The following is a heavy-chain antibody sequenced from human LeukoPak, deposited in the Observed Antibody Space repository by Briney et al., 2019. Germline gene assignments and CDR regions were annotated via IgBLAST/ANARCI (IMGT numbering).Heavy chain of an antibody. CDR1: GGTFSSYA. D-gene: IGHD4-23*01. CDR3: AREGNGGRPRFDY. Sequence: GASVKVSCKASGGTFSSYAISWVRQAPGQGLEWMGGIIPIFGTASYAQKFQGRVTITADKSTSTAYMELSSLRSEDTAVYYCAREGNGGRPRFDYWGQGTLVTVSS. V-gene: IGHV1-69*06. J-gene: IGHJ4*02. CDR2: IIPIFGTA.